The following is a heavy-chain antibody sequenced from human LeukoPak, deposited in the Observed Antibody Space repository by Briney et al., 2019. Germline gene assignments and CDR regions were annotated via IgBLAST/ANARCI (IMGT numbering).Heavy chain of an antibody. CDR3: ARARSFLSYMDV. CDR1: GFSFSSYA. V-gene: IGHV3-64*01. CDR2: FSGSGGST. D-gene: IGHD3-10*01. Sequence: GGSLRLSCAASGFSFSSYAMSWVRQAPGKGLEWVSSFSGSGGSTYYANSVKGRFTISRDNSKNTLYLQMGSLRAEDMAVYYCARARSFLSYMDVWGKGTTVTISS. J-gene: IGHJ6*03.